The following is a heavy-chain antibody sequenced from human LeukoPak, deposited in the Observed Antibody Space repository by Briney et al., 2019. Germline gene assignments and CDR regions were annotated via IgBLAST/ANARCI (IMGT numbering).Heavy chain of an antibody. V-gene: IGHV4-30-4*08. CDR1: GGSISSGDYY. J-gene: IGHJ4*02. CDR3: ARDGGYSYGLFDY. D-gene: IGHD5-18*01. CDR2: IYYSGST. Sequence: SETLSLTCTVSGGSISSGDYYWSWIRQPPGKGLEWIGYIYYSGSTYYNPDLKSRVTISVDTSKNQFSLKLSSVTAADTAVYYCARDGGYSYGLFDYWGQGTLVTVSS.